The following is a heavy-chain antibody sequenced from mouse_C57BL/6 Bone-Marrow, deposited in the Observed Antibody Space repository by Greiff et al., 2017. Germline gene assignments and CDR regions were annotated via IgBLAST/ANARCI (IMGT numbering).Heavy chain of an antibody. CDR2: IDPENGDT. J-gene: IGHJ3*01. CDR1: GFNIKDDY. V-gene: IGHV14-4*01. CDR3: TARWGAY. D-gene: IGHD3-3*01. Sequence: EVQLQQSGAELVRPGASVKLSCTASGFNIKDDYMHWVKQRPEQGLEWIGWIDPENGDTEYASKFQGTATITADTSSNTAYLQLSCLTSEDTAVYYCTARWGAYWGQGTLVTVSA.